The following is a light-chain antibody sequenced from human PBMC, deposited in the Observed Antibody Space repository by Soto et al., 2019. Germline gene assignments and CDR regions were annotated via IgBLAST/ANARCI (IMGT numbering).Light chain of an antibody. V-gene: IGKV1-17*01. Sequence: DIHMTHSPSSLSSSVLYILTITCLASQAIRNCLAWYQQKPGKAPKRLIYDASTLDSEVPSRFSGSGSGTEFALTISSLQPEDFATYYCLHNNNYSWTFGQGTKVDIK. J-gene: IGKJ1*01. CDR3: LHNNNYSWT. CDR1: QAIRNC. CDR2: DAS.